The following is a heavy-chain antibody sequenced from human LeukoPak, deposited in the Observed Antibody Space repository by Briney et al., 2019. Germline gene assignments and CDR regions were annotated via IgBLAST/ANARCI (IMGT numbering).Heavy chain of an antibody. V-gene: IGHV3-23*01. CDR1: GFTFDDYG. CDR2: ISGSGGST. J-gene: IGHJ4*02. CDR3: AKGPTVTRNYYFDY. D-gene: IGHD4-11*01. Sequence: GGSLRLSCAASGFTFDDYGMSWVRQAPGKGLEWVSAISGSGGSTYYADSVKGRFTISRDNSKNTLYLQMNSLRAEDTAVYYCAKGPTVTRNYYFDYWGQGTLVTVSS.